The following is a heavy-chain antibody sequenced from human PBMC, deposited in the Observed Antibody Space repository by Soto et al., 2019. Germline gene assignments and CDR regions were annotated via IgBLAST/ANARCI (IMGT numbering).Heavy chain of an antibody. CDR2: ISYDGNHK. V-gene: IGHV3-30-3*01. Sequence: PGGSLRLSCAASEFSFSNYAMHWVRQAPGKGLEWVALISYDGNHKYYTDSVRGRFTTSRDNSKNTLYLQMNSLRAEDTAVYYCARDRRSGSYTYYFDYWGQGALVTVSS. CDR3: ARDRRSGSYTYYFDY. J-gene: IGHJ4*02. D-gene: IGHD1-26*01. CDR1: EFSFSNYA.